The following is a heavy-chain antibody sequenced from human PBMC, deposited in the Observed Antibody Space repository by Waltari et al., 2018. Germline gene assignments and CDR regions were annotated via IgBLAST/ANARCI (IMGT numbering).Heavy chain of an antibody. CDR3: ARVDTYYDLGY. D-gene: IGHD3-3*01. CDR2: INHSGST. J-gene: IGHJ4*02. V-gene: IGHV4-34*01. CDR1: GGSFSGYY. Sequence: QVQLQQWGAGLLKPSETLSLTCAVYGGSFSGYYWSWIRQPPGKGLEWIGEINHSGSTNYNPSLKSRVTRSVDTSKNQFSLKLGSVTAADTAGYYCARVDTYYDLGYWGQGTLVTVSS.